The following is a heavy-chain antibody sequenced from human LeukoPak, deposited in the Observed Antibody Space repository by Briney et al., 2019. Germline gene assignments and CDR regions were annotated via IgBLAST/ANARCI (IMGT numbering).Heavy chain of an antibody. CDR3: ARSIEYFDWLLGDYYYYYMDV. CDR2: IYYSGST. CDR1: GHSISSYY. D-gene: IGHD3-9*01. Sequence: SETLSLTCTVSGHSISSYYWSWIRQPPGKGLEWIGFIYYSGSTNYNPSLKSRVTISVDTSKNQFSLKLSSVTAADTAVYYCARSIEYFDWLLGDYYYYYMDVWGKGTTVTVSS. V-gene: IGHV4-59*01. J-gene: IGHJ6*03.